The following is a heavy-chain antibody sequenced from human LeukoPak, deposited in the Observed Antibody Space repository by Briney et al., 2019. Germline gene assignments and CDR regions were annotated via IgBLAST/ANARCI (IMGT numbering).Heavy chain of an antibody. CDR3: ARGPPRGKYYYMDV. CDR1: GFTFSSFD. V-gene: IGHV3-13*01. Sequence: GGSLRLSCAASGFTFSSFDMHWVRHPTGQGLEWVSTIGTASDTYYPGSVEGRFTLSRDNAKNSLYLQMNSLTDGDTAVYYCARGPPRGKYYYMDVWGKGTTVTVSS. J-gene: IGHJ6*03. CDR2: IGTASDT. D-gene: IGHD1-1*01.